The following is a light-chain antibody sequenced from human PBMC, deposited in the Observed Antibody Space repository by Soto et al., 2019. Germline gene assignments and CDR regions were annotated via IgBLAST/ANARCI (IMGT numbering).Light chain of an antibody. V-gene: IGLV7-46*01. CDR2: DTS. CDR1: TGAVTSGHY. CDR3: LLSFSGTHVV. J-gene: IGLJ2*01. Sequence: QAVVTQEHSLTVSPGGTVTLTCGSSTGAVTSGHYPYWFQQKSGQAPRALIYDTSNKHSWTPARFSGSLLGGKAALTLSGAQSEDEAEYYCLLSFSGTHVVFGGGTKLTVL.